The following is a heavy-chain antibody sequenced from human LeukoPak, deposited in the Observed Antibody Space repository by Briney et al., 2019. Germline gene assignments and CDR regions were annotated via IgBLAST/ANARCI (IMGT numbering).Heavy chain of an antibody. CDR3: ARHTLIYYDSSGNLDY. D-gene: IGHD3-22*01. Sequence: GASLQISCKGSGSLFTSYWIGWGRQVPGKGLEWMGIIYPGDSDTKKSPSFQGQVTISADKSISTAYLQWSSLKASDTAMYYCARHTLIYYDSSGNLDYWGQGTLVTVSS. CDR1: GSLFTSYW. V-gene: IGHV5-51*01. CDR2: IYPGDSDT. J-gene: IGHJ4*02.